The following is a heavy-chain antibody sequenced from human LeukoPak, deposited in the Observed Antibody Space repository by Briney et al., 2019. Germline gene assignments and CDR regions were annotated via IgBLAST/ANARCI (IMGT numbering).Heavy chain of an antibody. CDR3: ARGNYVPSSADY. D-gene: IGHD3-16*01. J-gene: IGHJ4*02. Sequence: ASVKVSCKASGYTFIAYYMHWIRQAPGQGFQGIGWINPNSGGTHYAQKFQGTVTMTSDTSISTVYMELSRVRSDDTAVYYCARGNYVPSSADYWGQGTLVTVSS. V-gene: IGHV1-2*02. CDR2: INPNSGGT. CDR1: GYTFIAYY.